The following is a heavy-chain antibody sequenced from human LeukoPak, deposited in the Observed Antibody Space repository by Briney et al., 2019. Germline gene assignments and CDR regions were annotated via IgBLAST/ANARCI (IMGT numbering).Heavy chain of an antibody. CDR2: INHSGST. CDR3: ARLVVQGVVDY. V-gene: IGHV4-34*01. J-gene: IGHJ4*02. D-gene: IGHD3-10*01. CDR1: GGSFSGYY. Sequence: SETLSLTSAVYGGSFSGYYWSWIRQPPGKGLEWVGEINHSGSTNYNPSLKSRVTISVDTSKNQFSLKLSSVTAADTAVYYCARLVVQGVVDYWGQGTLVSVSS.